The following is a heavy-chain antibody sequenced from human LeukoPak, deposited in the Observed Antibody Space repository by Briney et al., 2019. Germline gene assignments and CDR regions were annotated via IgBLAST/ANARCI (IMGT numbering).Heavy chain of an antibody. Sequence: KASETLSLTCIVSGGSISSYYWSWIRQPPGKGLEWIGYIYYSGSTNYNPSLKSRVTISVDTSKNQFSLKLSSVTAADTAVYYCARAARMHDYRSWFDPWGQGTLVTVSS. D-gene: IGHD4-11*01. CDR2: IYYSGST. CDR3: ARAARMHDYRSWFDP. CDR1: GGSISSYY. V-gene: IGHV4-59*01. J-gene: IGHJ5*02.